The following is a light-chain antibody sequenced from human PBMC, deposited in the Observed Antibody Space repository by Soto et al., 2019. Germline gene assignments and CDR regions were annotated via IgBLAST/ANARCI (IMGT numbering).Light chain of an antibody. V-gene: IGKV3-20*01. CDR1: QSVISNY. J-gene: IGKJ1*01. CDR2: GAS. CDR3: QQYGSSPPWT. Sequence: EIVLTQSPDTLSLSPGERATLSCRASQSVISNYLTWFQQKPGQAPRLLIYGASSRASGIPDRFSGSGSGTDFTLTISRLEPEDFAVYYCQQYGSSPPWTFGQGTKVDIK.